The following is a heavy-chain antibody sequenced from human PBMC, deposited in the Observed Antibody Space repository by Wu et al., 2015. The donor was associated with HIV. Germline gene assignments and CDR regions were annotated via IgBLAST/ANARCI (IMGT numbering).Heavy chain of an antibody. CDR3: ARGLIDKPYAFDI. CDR2: ISGYNGNT. Sequence: QVQLVQSGAEVKKPGASVKVSCKASGYIFNTYGISWVRQVPGQALEWMGWISGYNGNTEYAQKFQGRVTITTDESTSTAYMELSSLRSEDTAVYYCARGLIDKPYAFDIWGQGTMVTVSS. D-gene: IGHD3-22*01. J-gene: IGHJ3*02. CDR1: GYIFNTYG. V-gene: IGHV1-18*01.